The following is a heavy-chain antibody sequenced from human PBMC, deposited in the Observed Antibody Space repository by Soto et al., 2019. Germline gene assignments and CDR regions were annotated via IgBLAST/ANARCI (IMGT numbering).Heavy chain of an antibody. D-gene: IGHD4-17*01. V-gene: IGHV1-69*06. J-gene: IGHJ2*01. CDR3: ARDPVYGDYVTWGYFDL. Sequence: QVQLVQSGAEVKKPGSSVKVSCKASGGTFSSYAISWVRQAPGQGLEWMGGIIPIFGTANYAQKFQGRVTITADKAQSPVYNELSSLRSVDRAVYYCARDPVYGDYVTWGYFDLWGRGTLVPVSS. CDR2: IIPIFGTA. CDR1: GGTFSSYA.